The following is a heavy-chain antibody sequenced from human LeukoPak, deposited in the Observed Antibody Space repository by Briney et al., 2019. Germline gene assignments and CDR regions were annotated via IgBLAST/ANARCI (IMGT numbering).Heavy chain of an antibody. J-gene: IGHJ6*03. CDR1: GGSISSGSYY. D-gene: IGHD2-2*02. CDR3: ARAVGYCSSTSCYTGYYYYYMDV. CDR2: IYTSGST. V-gene: IGHV4-61*02. Sequence: PSQTLSLTCTVSGGSISSGSYYWSWIRQPAGKGLEWIGRIYTSGSTNYNPSLKSRVTISVDTSKNQFSLKLSSVTAADTAVYYCARAVGYCSSTSCYTGYYYYYMDVWGKGTTVTVSS.